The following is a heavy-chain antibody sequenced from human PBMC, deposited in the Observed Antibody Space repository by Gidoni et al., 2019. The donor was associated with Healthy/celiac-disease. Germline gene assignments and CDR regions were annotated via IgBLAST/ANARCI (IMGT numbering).Heavy chain of an antibody. CDR1: GFTVRRYA. V-gene: IGHV3-30-3*01. J-gene: IGHJ4*02. CDR3: ARGGGMQQLPKGLDY. CDR2: ISYDGSNK. D-gene: IGHD6-13*01. Sequence: QVQPVESGGGVVQPGRSLRPSSAASGFTVRRYAMDWVSQAPGKGLEWVAVISYDGSNKYYADSVKGRFTISRDNSKNTLYLQMNSRRAEDTAVYYCARGGGMQQLPKGLDYWGQGTLVTVSS.